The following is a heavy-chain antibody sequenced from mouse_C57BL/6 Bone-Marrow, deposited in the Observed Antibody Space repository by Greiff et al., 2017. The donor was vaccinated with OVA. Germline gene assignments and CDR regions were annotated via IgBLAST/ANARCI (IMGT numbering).Heavy chain of an antibody. Sequence: VQLQQPGAELVKPGASVKLSCKASGYTFTSYWMPWVQQRPGRGLEWIGRIGPNSGGTKYNEKFKSKATLTVDKPSSTAYMQLSSLTSEDSAVYYCAYYFLDVWGTGTTVTVSS. CDR3: AYYFLDV. J-gene: IGHJ1*03. CDR2: IGPNSGGT. V-gene: IGHV1-72*01. CDR1: GYTFTSYW. D-gene: IGHD1-1*01.